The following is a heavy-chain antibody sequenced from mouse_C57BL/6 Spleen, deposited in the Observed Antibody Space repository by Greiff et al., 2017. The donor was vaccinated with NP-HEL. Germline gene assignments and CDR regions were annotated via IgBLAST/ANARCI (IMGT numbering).Heavy chain of an antibody. CDR3: ARENSYAMDY. V-gene: IGHV7-1*01. CDR1: GFTFSDFY. Sequence: EVQLVESGGGLVQSGRSLRLSCATSGFTFSDFYMEWVRQAPGKGLEWIAASRNKANDYTTEYSASVKGRFIVSRDTSQSILYLQMNALRAEDTAIYYCARENSYAMDYWGQGTSVTVSS. CDR2: SRNKANDYTT. J-gene: IGHJ4*01.